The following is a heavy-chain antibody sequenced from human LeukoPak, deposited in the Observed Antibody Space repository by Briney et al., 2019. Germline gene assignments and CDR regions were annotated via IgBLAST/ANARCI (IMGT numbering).Heavy chain of an antibody. D-gene: IGHD3-22*01. Sequence: GGSLRLSCAASGFTFSTFWMTWVRQAPGKGLEWVAKINRDASEKYFVDSVKGRFTISRDNAKNSLYLLLNSLRAEDTAVYHCARDATPYDSSGYYDAIDIWGQGTMVTVSS. J-gene: IGHJ3*02. V-gene: IGHV3-7*01. CDR1: GFTFSTFW. CDR3: ARDATPYDSSGYYDAIDI. CDR2: INRDASEK.